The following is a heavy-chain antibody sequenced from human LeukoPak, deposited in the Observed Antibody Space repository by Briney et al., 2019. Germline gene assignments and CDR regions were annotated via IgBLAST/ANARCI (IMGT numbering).Heavy chain of an antibody. CDR2: IYYSGST. V-gene: IGHV4-59*08. Sequence: KTSETLSLTCTVSGXSISSYYWSWIRQPPGKGLEWIGYIYYSGSTNYNPSLKSRVTISVDTSKNQFSLKLSSVTAADTAVYYCARRGYSYGTSFDYWGQGTLVTASS. J-gene: IGHJ4*02. D-gene: IGHD5-18*01. CDR1: GXSISSYY. CDR3: ARRGYSYGTSFDY.